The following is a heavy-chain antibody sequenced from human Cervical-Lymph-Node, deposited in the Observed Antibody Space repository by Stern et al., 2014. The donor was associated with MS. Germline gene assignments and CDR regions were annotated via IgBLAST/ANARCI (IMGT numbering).Heavy chain of an antibody. CDR3: AKGPVVDYGMDV. V-gene: IGHV3-9*01. Sequence: QLVESGGGLVQPGRSLRLSCAASGFTFDDYAMHWVRQAPGKGLEWVSGISWNSGSIGYADSVKGRFPISRDNAKNSLYLQMNSLRAEDTALYYCAKGPVVDYGMDVWGQGTTVTVSS. D-gene: IGHD2-2*01. CDR2: ISWNSGSI. CDR1: GFTFDDYA. J-gene: IGHJ6*02.